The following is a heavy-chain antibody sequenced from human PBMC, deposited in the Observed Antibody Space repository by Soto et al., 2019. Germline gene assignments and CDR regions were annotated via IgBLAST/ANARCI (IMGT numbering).Heavy chain of an antibody. V-gene: IGHV3-30-3*01. CDR3: ARSNLGTYYGMDV. CDR2: ISYDGSNK. CDR1: GFTFSSYA. Sequence: SCAASGFTFSSYAMHWVRQAPGKGLEWVAVISYDGSNKYYADSVKGRFTISRDNSKNTLYLQMNSLRAEDTAVYYCARSNLGTYYGMDVWGQGTTVTVSS. D-gene: IGHD3-16*01. J-gene: IGHJ6*02.